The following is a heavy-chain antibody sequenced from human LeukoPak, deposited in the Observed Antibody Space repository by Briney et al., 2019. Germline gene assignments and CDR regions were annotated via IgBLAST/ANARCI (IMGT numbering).Heavy chain of an antibody. CDR1: GGSISSGGYY. Sequence: SQTLSLTCTVSGGSISSGGYYWNWIRQHSGKGLERIGYICYSGSTCYNPSLQSRVTISVDTSKNQFSLKLRSVTAADTAVYYCASAYCTTTYCYIDYWGQGTLVTVSS. CDR3: ASAYCTTTYCYIDY. CDR2: ICYSGST. J-gene: IGHJ4*02. V-gene: IGHV4-31*03. D-gene: IGHD2-2*02.